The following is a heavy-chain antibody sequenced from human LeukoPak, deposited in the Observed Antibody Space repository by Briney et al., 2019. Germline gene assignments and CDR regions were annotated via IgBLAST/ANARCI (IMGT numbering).Heavy chain of an antibody. CDR3: ARDLFLYDSSGYGD. Sequence: SQTLSLTCTDSGGSISSGDYYWSWIRQPPGKGLEWIGYIYYSGSTYYNPSLKSRVTISVDTSKNQFSLKLSSATAADTAVYYCARDLFLYDSSGYGDWGQGTLVTVSS. V-gene: IGHV4-30-4*01. CDR2: IYYSGST. CDR1: GGSISSGDYY. D-gene: IGHD3-22*01. J-gene: IGHJ4*02.